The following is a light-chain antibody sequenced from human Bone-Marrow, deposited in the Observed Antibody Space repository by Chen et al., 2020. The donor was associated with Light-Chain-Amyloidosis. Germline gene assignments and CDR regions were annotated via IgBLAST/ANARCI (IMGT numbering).Light chain of an antibody. CDR1: QTISSNY. CDR3: QQYGTSPLT. J-gene: IGKJ4*01. V-gene: IGKV3-20*01. CDR2: GSS. Sequence: EIVLTQSPGTLSLSPGEGANLSCRASQTISSNYLTWYQQKFGQAPRLLIYGSSSRATGIPDRFTGSGSGTDFTLTINRLDPEDFAMYYCQQYGTSPLTFGGGPKVVIK.